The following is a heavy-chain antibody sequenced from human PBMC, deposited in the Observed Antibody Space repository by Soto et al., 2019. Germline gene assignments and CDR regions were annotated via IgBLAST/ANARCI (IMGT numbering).Heavy chain of an antibody. CDR2: IYYSGST. V-gene: IGHV4-59*01. D-gene: IGHD1-1*01. CDR1: GGSISSYY. J-gene: IGHJ6*02. Sequence: QVQLQESGPGLVKPSETLSLTCTVSGGSISSYYWSWIRQPPGKGLEWIGYIYYSGSTNYNPSLKSRVTISVDTSKNQFSLQLSSVPAADTAVYYCARGSWNDIGDDYYYGMDVWGQGTTVTVSS. CDR3: ARGSWNDIGDDYYYGMDV.